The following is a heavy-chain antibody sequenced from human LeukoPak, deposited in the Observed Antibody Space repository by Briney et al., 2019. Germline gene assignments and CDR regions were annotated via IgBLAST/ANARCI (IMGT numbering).Heavy chain of an antibody. CDR3: ARASTPYYYGSGSYYTRSPFDP. D-gene: IGHD3-10*01. CDR1: GFTFTSSA. J-gene: IGHJ5*02. Sequence: ASVKVSCKASGFTFTSSAVQWVRQARGQRLEWIGWIVVGSGNTNYAQKFQERVTMTRDTSTSTVYMELSSLRSEDTAVYYCARASTPYYYGSGSYYTRSPFDPWGQGTLVTVSS. CDR2: IVVGSGNT. V-gene: IGHV1-58*01.